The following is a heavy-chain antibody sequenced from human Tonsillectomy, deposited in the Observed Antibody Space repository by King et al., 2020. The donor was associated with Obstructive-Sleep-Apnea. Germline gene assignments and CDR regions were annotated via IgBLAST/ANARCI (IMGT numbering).Heavy chain of an antibody. Sequence: QLQESGPGLVKPSETLSLTCTVSGGSVSSGSYYWSWIRQSPGKGLEWIGYKYYSGSTNYNPSLKSRVTISVDTSKKQFSLKLSSVTAADSAVYYCARGSAYYYDSSGYYYSFDYWGQGTLVTVSS. CDR3: ARGSAYYYDSSGYYYSFDY. J-gene: IGHJ4*02. D-gene: IGHD3-22*01. V-gene: IGHV4-61*01. CDR1: GGSVSSGSYY. CDR2: KYYSGST.